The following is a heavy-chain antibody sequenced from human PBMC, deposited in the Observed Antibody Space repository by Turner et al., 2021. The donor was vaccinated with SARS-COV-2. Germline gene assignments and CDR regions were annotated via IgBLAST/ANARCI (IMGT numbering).Heavy chain of an antibody. CDR1: GYTLTEFS. J-gene: IGHJ5*02. CDR2: FDPEDGET. D-gene: IGHD2-2*01. V-gene: IGHV1-24*01. CDR3: ATGYQLRVNWFDP. Sequence: QVQLVPSGAEVPKPGASVKVSCKISGYTLTEFSMYWVRQAPGKGLEWMGGFDPEDGETIYAQNFQGRVTMTEDTSTDTAYMELSSLRSEDTAVYFCATGYQLRVNWFDPWGQGTLVTVSS.